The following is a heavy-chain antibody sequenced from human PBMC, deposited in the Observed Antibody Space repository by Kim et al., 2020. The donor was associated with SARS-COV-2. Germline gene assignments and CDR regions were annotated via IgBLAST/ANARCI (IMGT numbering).Heavy chain of an antibody. V-gene: IGHV4-39*01. CDR2: IYYSVST. CDR3: ARRNTYYDILTGYNHNWFDP. D-gene: IGHD3-9*01. J-gene: IGHJ5*02. CDR1: GGSISSSSYY. Sequence: SETLSLTCTVSGGSISSSSYYWGWIRQPPGKGLEWIGSIYYSVSTYYNPSLKSRVTISVDTSKNQFSLKLSSVTAADTAVYYCARRNTYYDILTGYNHNWFDPWGQGTLVTVSS.